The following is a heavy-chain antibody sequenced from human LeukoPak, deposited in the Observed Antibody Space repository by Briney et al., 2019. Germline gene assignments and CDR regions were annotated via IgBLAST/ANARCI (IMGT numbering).Heavy chain of an antibody. J-gene: IGHJ4*02. V-gene: IGHV3-74*01. CDR2: INSDGSST. D-gene: IGHD3-22*01. Sequence: GGSLRLSCAASGFTFSSYWMHWVRPAPGKGLAWVSRINSDGSSTSYADSVKGRFTISRDNAKNTLYLQMNSLRAEDTAVYYCARVRGGTWYYDSSGYLDWGQGTLVTVSS. CDR1: GFTFSSYW. CDR3: ARVRGGTWYYDSSGYLD.